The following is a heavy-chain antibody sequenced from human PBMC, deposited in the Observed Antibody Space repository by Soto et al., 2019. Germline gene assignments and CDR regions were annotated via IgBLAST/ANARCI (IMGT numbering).Heavy chain of an antibody. D-gene: IGHD6-6*01. V-gene: IGHV5-51*01. CDR3: ARPAARQDYYGMDV. J-gene: IGHJ6*02. CDR1: GYNFNNYW. Sequence: PGESLKISCKVSGYNFNNYWIAWVRQMPGKGLEWMGIIYPGDSDTRYSPSFQGQVTISADKSISTAYLQWSSLKASDTAMYYCARPAARQDYYGMDVWGQGTTVTVSS. CDR2: IYPGDSDT.